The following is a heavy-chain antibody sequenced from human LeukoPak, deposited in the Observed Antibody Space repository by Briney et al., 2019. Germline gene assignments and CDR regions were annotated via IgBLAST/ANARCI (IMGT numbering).Heavy chain of an antibody. CDR2: ISNNGGYT. V-gene: IGHV3-23*01. CDR3: AKQLGYCSDGSCYFPY. J-gene: IGHJ4*02. CDR1: GFTFSSSA. D-gene: IGHD2-15*01. Sequence: GGSLRLSCAASGFTFSSSAMSWVRQAPGKGLEWVSAISNNGGYTYYADSVQGRFTISRDNSKSTLCLQMNSLRAEDTAVYYCAKQLGYCSDGSCYFPYWGQGILVTVSS.